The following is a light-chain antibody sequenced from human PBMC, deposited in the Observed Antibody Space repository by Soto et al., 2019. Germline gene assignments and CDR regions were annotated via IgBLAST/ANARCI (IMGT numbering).Light chain of an antibody. V-gene: IGKV1-39*01. CDR1: QSISVH. Sequence: DIQMTQSPSSLSASVGDTVTITCRASQSISVHFNWYQQKPGKVPKLLIYAASNLQSGVPSRFNGSGSETDVALTISSLQPEDFATYYCQQSYSTPYTFGQGTKLEIK. CDR2: AAS. CDR3: QQSYSTPYT. J-gene: IGKJ2*01.